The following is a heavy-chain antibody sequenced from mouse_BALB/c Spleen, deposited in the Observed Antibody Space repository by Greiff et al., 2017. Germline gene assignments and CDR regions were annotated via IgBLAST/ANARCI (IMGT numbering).Heavy chain of an antibody. CDR2: IYPYNGGT. CDR3: AKEDYYGSSYYFDY. J-gene: IGHJ2*01. V-gene: IGHV1S29*02. D-gene: IGHD1-1*01. CDR1: GYTFTDYN. Sequence: EVQLQQSGPELVKPGASVKISCKASGYTFTDYNMHWVKQSHGKSLEWIGYIYPYNGGTGYNQKLKSKATLTVDNSSSTAYMELRSLTSEDSAVYYCAKEDYYGSSYYFDYWGQGTTLTVSS.